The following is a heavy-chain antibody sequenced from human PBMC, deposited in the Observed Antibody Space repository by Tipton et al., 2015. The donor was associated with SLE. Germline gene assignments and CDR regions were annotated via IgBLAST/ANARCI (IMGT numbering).Heavy chain of an antibody. V-gene: IGHV1-2*02. J-gene: IGHJ4*02. D-gene: IGHD2-2*01. CDR3: ARVLGFGLYCSSTSCYPDY. CDR1: GYTFTSYY. CDR2: INPNSGGT. Sequence: QSGAEVKKPGASVKVSCKASGYTFTSYYMHWVRQAPGQGLEWMGWINPNSGGTNYAQKFQGRVTMTRDTSISTAYMELSRLRSDDTAVYYCARVLGFGLYCSSTSCYPDYWGQGTLVTVSS.